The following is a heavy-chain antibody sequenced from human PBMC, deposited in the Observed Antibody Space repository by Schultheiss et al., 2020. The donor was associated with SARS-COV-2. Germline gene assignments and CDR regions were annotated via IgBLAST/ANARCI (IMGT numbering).Heavy chain of an antibody. J-gene: IGHJ2*01. Sequence: SETLSLTCTVSGGSISSGGYYWSWIRQHPGKGLEWIGYIYYSGSTDHNSSLKSRVIMSVDKSKNQFSLKLSSVTTADTAVYYCASARDDYNTKWYFDLRGRGTLATVAS. CDR2: IYYSGST. CDR1: GGSISSGGYY. CDR3: ASARDDYNTKWYFDL. V-gene: IGHV4-31*03. D-gene: IGHD5-24*01.